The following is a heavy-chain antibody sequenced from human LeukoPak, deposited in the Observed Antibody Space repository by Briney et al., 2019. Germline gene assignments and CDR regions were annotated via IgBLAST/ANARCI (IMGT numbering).Heavy chain of an antibody. J-gene: IGHJ4*02. Sequence: ASVKVSCKASGYTFTSYGISWVRQAPGQGLEWMGWINTNTGNPTYAQGFTGRFVFSLDTSVSTAYLQISSLKAEDTAVYYCARDRAVLWFGESLAPSGYWGQGTLVTVSS. CDR2: INTNTGNP. V-gene: IGHV7-4-1*02. CDR3: ARDRAVLWFGESLAPSGY. D-gene: IGHD3-10*01. CDR1: GYTFTSYG.